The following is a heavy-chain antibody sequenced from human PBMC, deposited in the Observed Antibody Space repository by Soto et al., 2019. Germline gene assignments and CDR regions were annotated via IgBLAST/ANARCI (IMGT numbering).Heavy chain of an antibody. D-gene: IGHD3-10*01. J-gene: IGHJ4*02. CDR3: AGGDYAGAGTFYLTDH. CDR1: GLTFNNYW. CDR2: INGDGRTT. V-gene: IGHV3-74*01. Sequence: EVQLVESGGALVQPGGSLRLSCTASGLTFNNYWMHWVRQAPGKGPVWVSRINGDGRTTTYADSVRGRFTIPRDNAKNTVYLQMNSLRAEDTAVYYCAGGDYAGAGTFYLTDHWGQGTLVTVSS.